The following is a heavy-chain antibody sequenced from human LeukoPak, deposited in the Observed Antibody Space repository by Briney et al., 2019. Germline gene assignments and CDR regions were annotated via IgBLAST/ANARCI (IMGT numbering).Heavy chain of an antibody. J-gene: IGHJ3*02. CDR1: GFTVSSNY. V-gene: IGHV3-53*01. Sequence: GGSLRLSCAASGFTVSSNYMSWVRQAPGKGLEWVSVIYSGGSTYYADSVKGRSTISRDNSKNTLYLQMNSLRAEDTAVYYCARGSGLAAFDIWGQGTMVTVSS. CDR3: ARGSGLAAFDI. CDR2: IYSGGST. D-gene: IGHD3-3*01.